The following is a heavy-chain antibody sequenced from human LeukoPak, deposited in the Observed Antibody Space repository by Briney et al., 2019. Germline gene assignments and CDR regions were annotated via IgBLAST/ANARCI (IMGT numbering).Heavy chain of an antibody. D-gene: IGHD1-26*01. V-gene: IGHV1-2*06. CDR1: GYTFTGYY. CDR3: ARSGIRVVGATNFDY. Sequence: ASVKVSCXASGYTFTGYYMHWVRQAPGQGVEWMGRINANSGGTNYAQKFQGRVTMTRDTSIGTAYMELSRLRSDDTAVYYCARSGIRVVGATNFDYWGQGTLVTVSS. J-gene: IGHJ4*02. CDR2: INANSGGT.